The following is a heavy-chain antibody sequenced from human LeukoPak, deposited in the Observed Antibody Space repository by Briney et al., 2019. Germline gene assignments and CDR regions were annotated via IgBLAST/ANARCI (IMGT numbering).Heavy chain of an antibody. CDR1: GFTFNNYG. D-gene: IGHD2-2*01. Sequence: GGSLRLSCAASGFTFNNYGMHWVRQAPGKGLEWVAFIWNDGSNKYYADSVKGRFTISRDNSKNTLYLQMNSLRAEDTAVYYCAQLGYCTSTSCYGEDYFDYWGQGTLVTVSS. CDR2: IWNDGSNK. J-gene: IGHJ4*02. V-gene: IGHV3-30*02. CDR3: AQLGYCTSTSCYGEDYFDY.